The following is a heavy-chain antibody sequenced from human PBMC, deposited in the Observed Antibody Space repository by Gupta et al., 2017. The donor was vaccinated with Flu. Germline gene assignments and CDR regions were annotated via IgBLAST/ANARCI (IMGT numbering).Heavy chain of an antibody. D-gene: IGHD2-8*01. V-gene: IGHV3-23*01. CDR1: GFTFSSYA. J-gene: IGHJ4*02. CDR2: ISGSGGST. Sequence: EVQLLESGGGLVQPGGSLRLSCAASGFTFSSYAMSWVRQAPGKGLEWVSAISGSGGSTYYADSVKGRFTISRDNSKNTLYLQMNSLRAEDTAVYYCAKDLRGYCTNGVCYTRYFDYWGQGTLVTVSS. CDR3: AKDLRGYCTNGVCYTRYFDY.